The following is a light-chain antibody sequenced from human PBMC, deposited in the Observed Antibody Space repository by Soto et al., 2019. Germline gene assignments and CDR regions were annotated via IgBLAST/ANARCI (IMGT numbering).Light chain of an antibody. CDR2: DAS. V-gene: IGKV3-15*01. CDR1: QSVSSS. J-gene: IGKJ1*01. CDR3: QQYNNWPGWT. Sequence: EIVMTQSPATLSVSPGEKATLSCRASQSVSSSLAWYQQKPGQAPRLLIYDASTRATGIPARFSGSGSGTEFTLTISSLQSEDFAVYYCQQYNNWPGWTFGHGTKVEIK.